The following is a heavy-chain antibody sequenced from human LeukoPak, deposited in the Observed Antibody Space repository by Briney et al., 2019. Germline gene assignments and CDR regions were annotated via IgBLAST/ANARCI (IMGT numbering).Heavy chain of an antibody. CDR2: IKEDGSEK. D-gene: IGHD2-8*02. J-gene: IGHJ4*02. V-gene: IGHV3-7*03. CDR3: VTYSTGLYKGLEF. Sequence: GGSLRLSCAASGFTFRSYWMSWVRQAPGKGLEWVANIKEDGSEKYYVDSVKGRFTISRDSAKNSLYPQMNSLRVEDTAVYYCVTYSTGLYKGLEFWGQGTQVTVSS. CDR1: GFTFRSYW.